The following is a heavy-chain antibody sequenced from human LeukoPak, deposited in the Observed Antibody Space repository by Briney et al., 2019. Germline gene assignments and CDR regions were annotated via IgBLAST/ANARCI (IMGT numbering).Heavy chain of an antibody. Sequence: ASVKVSCKVSGYTRTELSMHWVRQATGKGLEWMGGFDPEDGETIYAQKFQGRVTMTEDTSTDTAYMELSSLRSEDTAVYYCATAKYYDYVWGSYRHYFDYWGQGTLVTVSS. V-gene: IGHV1-24*01. D-gene: IGHD3-16*02. CDR2: FDPEDGET. J-gene: IGHJ4*02. CDR3: ATAKYYDYVWGSYRHYFDY. CDR1: GYTRTELS.